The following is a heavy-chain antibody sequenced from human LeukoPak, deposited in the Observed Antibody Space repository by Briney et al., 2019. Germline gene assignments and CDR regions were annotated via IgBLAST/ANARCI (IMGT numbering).Heavy chain of an antibody. CDR2: IIPIFGTA. CDR3: AGYYDFWSGYKNYYYYMDV. D-gene: IGHD3-3*01. V-gene: IGHV1-69*13. Sequence: SVKVSCEASGGTFSSYAISWVRQAPGQGLEWMGGIIPIFGTANYAQKFQGRVTITADESTSTAYMELSSLRSEDTAVYYCAGYYDFWSGYKNYYYYMDVWGKGTTVTVSS. J-gene: IGHJ6*03. CDR1: GGTFSSYA.